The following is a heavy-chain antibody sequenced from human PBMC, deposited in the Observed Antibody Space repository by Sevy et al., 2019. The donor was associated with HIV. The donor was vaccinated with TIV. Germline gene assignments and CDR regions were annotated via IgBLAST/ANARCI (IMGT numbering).Heavy chain of an antibody. CDR3: ATSRRDDYNYYFGY. J-gene: IGHJ4*02. CDR2: ISTGGRTI. D-gene: IGHD4-4*01. Sequence: GGSLRLSCEASGFTFRSYEMNWVRQAPGKGLEWLSYISTGGRTIYYTDSVKGRFTISRDNAKNSLHLQMNSLRDEDTAVYYCATSRRDDYNYYFGYWGQGTLVTVSS. V-gene: IGHV3-48*03. CDR1: GFTFRSYE.